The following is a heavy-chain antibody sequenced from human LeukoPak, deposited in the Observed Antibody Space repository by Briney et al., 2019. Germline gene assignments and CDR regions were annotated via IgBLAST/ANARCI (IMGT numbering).Heavy chain of an antibody. J-gene: IGHJ6*02. CDR1: GGYITGYY. D-gene: IGHD5-24*01. V-gene: IGHV4-4*07. CDR3: ATGRDADSARGYYDMDV. Sequence: SETLSLTCTVSGGYITGYYWTWIRRPAGKALYWIGRIYSGGSTNYNPPLKSRVTMSVDTSKNQFSLKLSSVTAADTAVYYCATGRDADSARGYYDMDVWGQGTTVTVSS. CDR2: IYSGGST.